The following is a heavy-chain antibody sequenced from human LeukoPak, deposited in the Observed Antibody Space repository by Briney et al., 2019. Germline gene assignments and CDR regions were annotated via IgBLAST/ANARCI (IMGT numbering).Heavy chain of an antibody. D-gene: IGHD3-10*01. CDR1: GCSISSNNW. CDR2: IYHSGSI. CDR3: ARRSGSLFDY. Sequence: SETLSLTCAVSGCSISSNNWWRWVRQPPGEVLEWIGEIYHSGSINYNASLKSRVTISVDKSKNQFSLKLSSVTAADTAVYYCARRSGSLFDYWGQGTLVTVSS. J-gene: IGHJ4*02. V-gene: IGHV4-4*02.